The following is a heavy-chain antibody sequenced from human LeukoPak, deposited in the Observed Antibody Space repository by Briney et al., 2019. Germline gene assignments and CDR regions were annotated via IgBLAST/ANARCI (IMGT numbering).Heavy chain of an antibody. CDR3: ARPPSVSHGWFDL. Sequence: GESLKISCKGSGYRFTTSWIGWVRQMPGKGLEWMGFIYLDDSDTRYSPAFQGQVTISADKSISTAYLQWSSLRASDTAMYYCARPPSVSHGWFDLWGQGTLVTVSS. CDR1: GYRFTTSW. V-gene: IGHV5-51*01. J-gene: IGHJ5*02. D-gene: IGHD5-18*01. CDR2: IYLDDSDT.